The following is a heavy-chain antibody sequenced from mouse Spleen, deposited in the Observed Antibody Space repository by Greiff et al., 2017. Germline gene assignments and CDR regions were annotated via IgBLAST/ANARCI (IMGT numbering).Heavy chain of an antibody. V-gene: IGHV5-12-1*01. Sequence: EVKLVESGGGLVKPGGSLKLSCAASGFAFSSYDMSWVRQTPEKRLEWVAYISSGGGSTYYPDTVKGRFTISRDNAKNTLYLQMSSLKSEDTAMYYCARHRVGGYYFDYWGQGTTLTVSS. J-gene: IGHJ2*01. D-gene: IGHD1-1*02. CDR1: GFAFSSYD. CDR2: ISSGGGST. CDR3: ARHRVGGYYFDY.